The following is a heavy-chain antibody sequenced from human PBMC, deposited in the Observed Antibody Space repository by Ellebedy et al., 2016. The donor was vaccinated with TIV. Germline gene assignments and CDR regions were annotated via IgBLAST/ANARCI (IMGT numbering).Heavy chain of an antibody. V-gene: IGHV3-74*01. CDR3: AREVWYPAS. CDR2: IGSDRIGT. Sequence: PGGSLRLSCAASGFTFSNYWMHWVRQVPGEGLVWVSRIGSDRIGTSYADSVKGRFTISRDNAKNTLYLQMNGLRAEDTAVYYCAREVWYPASWGQGTLVTVSS. CDR1: GFTFSNYW. D-gene: IGHD6-13*01. J-gene: IGHJ4*02.